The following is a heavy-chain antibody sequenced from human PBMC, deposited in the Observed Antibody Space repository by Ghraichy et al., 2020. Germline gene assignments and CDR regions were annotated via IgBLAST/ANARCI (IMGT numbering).Heavy chain of an antibody. D-gene: IGHD6-13*01. Sequence: ISGSGGSTFYADSVQGRFTIARYNSRDTLYLQMSSLRAEDTAVYSCAQVSADGNFHPELDYFDYWGQVTMVTV. CDR2: ISGSGGST. V-gene: IGHV3-23*01. CDR3: AQVSADGNFHPELDYFDY. J-gene: IGHJ4*02.